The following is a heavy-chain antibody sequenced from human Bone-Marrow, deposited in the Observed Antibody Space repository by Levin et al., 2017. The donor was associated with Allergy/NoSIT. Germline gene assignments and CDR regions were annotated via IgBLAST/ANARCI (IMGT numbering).Heavy chain of an antibody. V-gene: IGHV3-33*01. CDR2: IWYDGSNK. CDR3: ARVGSGSIYNGMDV. D-gene: IGHD3-22*01. Sequence: GESLKISCAASGFTFSSYGMHWVRQAPGKGLEWVAVIWYDGSNKYYADSVKGRFTISRDNSKNTLYLQMNSLRAEDTAVYYCARVGSGSIYNGMDVWGQGTTVTVSS. J-gene: IGHJ6*02. CDR1: GFTFSSYG.